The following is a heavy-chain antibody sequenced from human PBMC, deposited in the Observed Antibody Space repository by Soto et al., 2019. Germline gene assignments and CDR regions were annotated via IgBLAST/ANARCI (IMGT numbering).Heavy chain of an antibody. Sequence: EVQLVESGGGLVQPGGSLRLSCAASGFTFSSYDMHWVRQATGKGLEWVSSISGSSSYIYYADSVKGRFTISRDNAKNSLYLQMNSLRAEDTAVYYCARASDAYGSGSYYYYYYTMDVWGQGTTVTVSS. J-gene: IGHJ6*02. CDR1: GFTFSSYD. D-gene: IGHD3-10*01. CDR2: ISGSSSYI. V-gene: IGHV3-21*01. CDR3: ARASDAYGSGSYYYYYYTMDV.